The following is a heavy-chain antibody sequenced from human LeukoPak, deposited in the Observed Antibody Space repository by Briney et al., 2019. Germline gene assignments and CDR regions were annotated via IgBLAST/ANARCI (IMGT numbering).Heavy chain of an antibody. V-gene: IGHV4-39*01. D-gene: IGHD5-18*01. CDR1: GGSISSSSYY. CDR3: ARQFGYTYGQFDY. J-gene: IGHJ4*02. Sequence: SSETLSLTCTVSGGSISSSSYYWGWIRQPPGKGLEWIGSIYYSGSTYYNPSLKSRVTISVDTSKNQFSLKLSSVTAADTAVYYCARQFGYTYGQFDYWGRGTLVTVSS. CDR2: IYYSGST.